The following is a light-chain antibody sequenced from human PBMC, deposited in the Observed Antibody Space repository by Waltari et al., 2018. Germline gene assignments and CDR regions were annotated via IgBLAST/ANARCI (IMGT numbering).Light chain of an antibody. CDR1: KLGDRY. J-gene: IGLJ3*02. V-gene: IGLV3-1*01. CDR3: QAWDSRSWV. CDR2: QDN. Sequence: SFELTQPPSVSVSPGQTASITCPGDKLGDRYTSWYQQRSGRSPGLILYQDNKRPSGIPGRFSGSNSGDTATLTISGTQASDEADYYCQAWDSRSWVFGTGTTLTVL.